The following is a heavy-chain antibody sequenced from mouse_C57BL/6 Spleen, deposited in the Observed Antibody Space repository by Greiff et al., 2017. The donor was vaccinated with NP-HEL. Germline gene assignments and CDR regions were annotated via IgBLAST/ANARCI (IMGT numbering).Heavy chain of an antibody. J-gene: IGHJ4*01. CDR1: GYAFTNYL. Sequence: VQLQQSGAELVRPGTSVKVSCKASGYAFTNYLIEWVKQRPGQGLEWIGVINPGSGGTNYNEKFKGKATLTADKSSSTAYMQLSSLTSEDSAVYFCARKGPYPDYAMDYWGQGTSVTVSS. V-gene: IGHV1-54*01. CDR2: INPGSGGT. CDR3: ARKGPYPDYAMDY.